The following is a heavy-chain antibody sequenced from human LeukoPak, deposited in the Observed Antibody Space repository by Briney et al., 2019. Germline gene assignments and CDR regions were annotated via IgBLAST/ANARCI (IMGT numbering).Heavy chain of an antibody. J-gene: IGHJ4*02. V-gene: IGHV1-69*13. CDR1: GGTFSSYA. Sequence: EASVNVSCTASGGTFSSYAISWVRQAPGQGLEWMGGIIPIFGTANYAQKFQGRVTITADESTSTAYMELSSLRSEDTAVYYCARNLYSGYDLGYFDYWGQGTLVTVSS. CDR2: IIPIFGTA. D-gene: IGHD5-12*01. CDR3: ARNLYSGYDLGYFDY.